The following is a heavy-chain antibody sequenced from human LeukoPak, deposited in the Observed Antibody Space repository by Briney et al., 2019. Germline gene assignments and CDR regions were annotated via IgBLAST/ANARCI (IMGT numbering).Heavy chain of an antibody. CDR2: ISGSGGST. CDR1: GFTFSDFW. J-gene: IGHJ4*02. CDR3: AKDLLSIAVAGTDY. V-gene: IGHV3-23*01. D-gene: IGHD6-19*01. Sequence: PGGSLRLSCVASGFTFSDFWMSWVRQAPGKGLEWVSAISGSGGSTYYADSVKGRFTISRDNSKNTLYLQMNSLRAEDTAVYYCAKDLLSIAVAGTDYWGQGTLVTVSS.